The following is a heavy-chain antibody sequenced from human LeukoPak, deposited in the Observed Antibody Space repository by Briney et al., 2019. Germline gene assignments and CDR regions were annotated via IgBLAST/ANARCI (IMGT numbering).Heavy chain of an antibody. D-gene: IGHD6-13*01. V-gene: IGHV4-38-2*01. J-gene: IGHJ6*03. CDR1: GYSISSGYY. Sequence: KPSETLSLTCAVSGYSISSGYYWGWIRQPPGKGLEWIGSIYHSGSTYYNPSLKSRVTISVDTSKNQFSLKLSSVTAADTAVYYCATYSSSWPTHYYYYYMDVWGKGTTVTVSS. CDR3: ATYSSSWPTHYYYYYMDV. CDR2: IYHSGST.